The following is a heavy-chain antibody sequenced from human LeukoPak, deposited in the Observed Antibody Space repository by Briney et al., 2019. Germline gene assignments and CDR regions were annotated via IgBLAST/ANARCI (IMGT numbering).Heavy chain of an antibody. Sequence: ASVKVSCKASGYTFTSYGISWVRQAPGQGLEWMGGIIPIFGTANYAQKFQGRVTITADESTSTAYMELSSLRSEDTAVYYCARDTKEMATIISNAFDIWGQGTMVTVSS. CDR1: GYTFTSYG. V-gene: IGHV1-69*13. D-gene: IGHD5-24*01. CDR2: IIPIFGTA. J-gene: IGHJ3*02. CDR3: ARDTKEMATIISNAFDI.